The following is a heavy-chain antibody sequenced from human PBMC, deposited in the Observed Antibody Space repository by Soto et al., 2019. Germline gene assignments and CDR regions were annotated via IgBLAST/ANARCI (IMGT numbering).Heavy chain of an antibody. CDR1: GYPLTIYE. CDR3: ARNYHGLGV. Sequence: GGSVEVSRKGSGYPLTIYEIYLVRQAPGQKLEWMGWINVGNGNTKYSQKFQGRVTITRDTSASTAYMELSGLTFEDTAVYYCARNYHGLGVWGKGTTVTVSS. J-gene: IGHJ6*04. V-gene: IGHV1-3*01. CDR2: INVGNGNT. D-gene: IGHD3-10*01.